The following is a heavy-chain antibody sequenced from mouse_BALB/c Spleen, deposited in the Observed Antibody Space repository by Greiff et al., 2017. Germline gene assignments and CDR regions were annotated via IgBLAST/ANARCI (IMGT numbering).Heavy chain of an antibody. CDR2: IYPGNSDT. V-gene: IGHV1-5*01. CDR1: GYSFTSYW. Sequence: VQLQQSGTVLARPGASVKMSCKASGYSFTSYWMHWVKQRPGQGLEWIGAIYPGNSDTSYNQKFKGKAKLTAVTSASTAYMELSSLTNEDSAVYYCTRKYGNYGYAMDYWGQGTSVTVSS. CDR3: TRKYGNYGYAMDY. D-gene: IGHD2-10*02. J-gene: IGHJ4*01.